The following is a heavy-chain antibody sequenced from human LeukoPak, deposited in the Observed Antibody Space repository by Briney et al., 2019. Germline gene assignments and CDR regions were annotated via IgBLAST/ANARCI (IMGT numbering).Heavy chain of an antibody. D-gene: IGHD1-26*01. Sequence: SVKVSCTASGGTFSIYAISWVRQAPGQGLEWMGGIIPISGTANYAQKFQGRVTITADKSTSTAYMELRSLRSDDTAVYYCARDTKRSRARWENLGFDPWGQGTLVTVSS. CDR2: IIPISGTA. CDR3: ARDTKRSRARWENLGFDP. J-gene: IGHJ5*02. CDR1: GGTFSIYA. V-gene: IGHV1-69*06.